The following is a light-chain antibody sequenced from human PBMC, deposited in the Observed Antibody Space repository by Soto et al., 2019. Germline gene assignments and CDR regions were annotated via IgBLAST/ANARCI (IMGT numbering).Light chain of an antibody. V-gene: IGKV3-20*01. J-gene: IGKJ4*01. CDR2: GAS. Sequence: EIVLTQSPGTLSLSPGERATLSCRASQSVSSSYLAWYQQKPGQAPRLLIYGASSRATGIPDRFSGSGSGTDFTLTISRLGTEECAVYYCQQYGSSPAFTFGGGTKVEI. CDR1: QSVSSSY. CDR3: QQYGSSPAFT.